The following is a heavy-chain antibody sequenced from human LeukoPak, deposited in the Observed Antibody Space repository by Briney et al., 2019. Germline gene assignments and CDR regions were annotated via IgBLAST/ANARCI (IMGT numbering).Heavy chain of an antibody. V-gene: IGHV3-30*04. CDR2: ISYDGSNK. CDR1: GFTLSTYA. CDR3: ATNGAQQLVHAFDI. J-gene: IGHJ3*02. D-gene: IGHD6-13*01. Sequence: GRSLRLSCAASGFTLSTYAMHWVRQAPGKGLEWVAVISYDGSNKYYADSVKGRFTISRDNSKNTLYLQMNSLRAEDTAVYYCATNGAQQLVHAFDIWGQGTMVTVSS.